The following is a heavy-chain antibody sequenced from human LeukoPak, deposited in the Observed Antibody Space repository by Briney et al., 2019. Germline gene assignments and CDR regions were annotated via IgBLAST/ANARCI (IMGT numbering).Heavy chain of an antibody. CDR3: ARGVVVAATHDY. CDR2: IYYSGST. V-gene: IGHV4-30-4*01. CDR1: GGSISSGDYY. D-gene: IGHD2-15*01. J-gene: IGHJ4*02. Sequence: SETLSLTCTVSGGSISSGDYYWSWIRQPPGKGLEWIGYIYYSGSTYYNPSLKSRVTISVDTSKNQFSLKLSSVTAADTAVCYCARGVVVAATHDYWGQGTLVTVSS.